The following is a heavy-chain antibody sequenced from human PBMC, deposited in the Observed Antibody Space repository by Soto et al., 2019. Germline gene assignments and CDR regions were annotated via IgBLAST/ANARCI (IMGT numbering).Heavy chain of an antibody. CDR1: GYTFTSYY. CDR3: ARDVSSRWYDPYYDYGMDV. Sequence: QVQLVQSGAEVKKPGASVKVSCKASGYTFTSYYMHWVRQAHGQGLGWMGIINTSRDSTSYAQKLQGRVTMTRDTCTSKVYKELSSLRSEDTAVYYCARDVSSRWYDPYYDYGMDVWGQGTTVTVSS. J-gene: IGHJ6*02. D-gene: IGHD6-19*01. V-gene: IGHV1-46*01. CDR2: INTSRDST.